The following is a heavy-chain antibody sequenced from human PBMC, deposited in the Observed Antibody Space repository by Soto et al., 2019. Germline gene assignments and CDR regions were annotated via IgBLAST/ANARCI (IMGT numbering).Heavy chain of an antibody. CDR2: ITPIYPTT. CDR1: GGTFYTYT. Sequence: QVQLVQSGAELRKPGSSVQVSCKASGGTFYTYTFSWVRQAPGQGLEWMGSITPIYPTTNYEERFQGRLTITADGSTHTAYMDLTSLTSEDTAVYYCARIPRYSFPTSDDLDSWGQGTLVTVSS. V-gene: IGHV1-69*15. J-gene: IGHJ4*02. CDR3: ARIPRYSFPTSDDLDS. D-gene: IGHD5-18*01.